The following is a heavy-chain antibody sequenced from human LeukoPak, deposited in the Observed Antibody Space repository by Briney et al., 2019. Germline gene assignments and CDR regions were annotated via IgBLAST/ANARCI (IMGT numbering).Heavy chain of an antibody. Sequence: ASETLSLTCAVYGGSFSGYYWSWIRQPPGEGLEWIGEINHSGSTNYNPSLKSRVTISVDTSKNQFSLKLSSVTAADTAVYYCAREDSSGYHPHGMDVWGQGTTVTVSS. CDR1: GGSFSGYY. V-gene: IGHV4-34*01. J-gene: IGHJ6*02. CDR3: AREDSSGYHPHGMDV. D-gene: IGHD3-22*01. CDR2: INHSGST.